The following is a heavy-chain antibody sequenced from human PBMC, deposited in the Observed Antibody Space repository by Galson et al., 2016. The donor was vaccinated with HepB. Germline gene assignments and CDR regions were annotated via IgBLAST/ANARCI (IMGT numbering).Heavy chain of an antibody. Sequence: QSGAEVTKPGESLKISCKGYEYSFTRYWIGWVRQMPGRGLEWMGIIYPGDSETRYSPSFQGHVTMSVDKSISTAYLQWSRLRASDTATYFCARQGGVGQQLVPMGRKYYYYMDVWGKGTTVTVSS. D-gene: IGHD6-13*01. CDR1: EYSFTRYW. CDR2: IYPGDSET. J-gene: IGHJ6*03. CDR3: ARQGGVGQQLVPMGRKYYYYMDV. V-gene: IGHV5-51*01.